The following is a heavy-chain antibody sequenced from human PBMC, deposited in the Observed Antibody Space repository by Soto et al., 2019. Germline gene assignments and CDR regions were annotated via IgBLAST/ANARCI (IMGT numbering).Heavy chain of an antibody. CDR1: GGTFGGYH. D-gene: IGHD3-16*01. CDR2: INDAGAT. V-gene: IGHV4-34*01. J-gene: IGHJ6*03. Sequence: QARLEERGAGLLKPSETLSLNCDVYGGTFGGYHWSWIRRPPGKGLEWIGDINDAGATAYNPSLKGRVSISADISRNQFCPRLTSVTAADAAVYHWARGVLVGGLMSVEVARYYMDVWGKGAAVTVSS. CDR3: ARGVLVGGLMSVEVARYYMDV.